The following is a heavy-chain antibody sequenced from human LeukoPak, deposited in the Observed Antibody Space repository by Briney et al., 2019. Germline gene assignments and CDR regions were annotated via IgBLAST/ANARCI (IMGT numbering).Heavy chain of an antibody. CDR2: IYTGGST. CDR3: ARALTLYYDFWSGHDAFDI. D-gene: IGHD3-3*01. CDR1: GFTVRSSY. Sequence: GESLRLSCAVSGFTVRSSYMNWVRQAPGKGLEWVSVIYTGGSTYYADSVKGRFTISRDNSKNTMYLQMNSLRVEDTAVYYCARALTLYYDFWSGHDAFDIWGQGTMVTVSS. J-gene: IGHJ3*02. V-gene: IGHV3-53*01.